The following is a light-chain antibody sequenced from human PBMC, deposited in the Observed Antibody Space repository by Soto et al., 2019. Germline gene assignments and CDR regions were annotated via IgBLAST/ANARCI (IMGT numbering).Light chain of an antibody. J-gene: IGKJ3*01. CDR1: QNIDKY. V-gene: IGKV1-39*01. Sequence: DILLTQSPASLSASVGDRVTITCRANQNIDKYLNWYHQKPGKAPKFLISAASSLQSGVPVRFSGTRSGTDFTLSITNLQPEDFGSYVCQQTFRNPRSFGPGTQLHL. CDR2: AAS. CDR3: QQTFRNPRS.